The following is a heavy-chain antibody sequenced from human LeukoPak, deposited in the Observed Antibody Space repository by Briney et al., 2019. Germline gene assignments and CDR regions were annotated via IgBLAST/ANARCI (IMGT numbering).Heavy chain of an antibody. CDR1: GFTFSTYV. D-gene: IGHD3-3*01. V-gene: IGHV3-23*01. CDR2: ISVGAEYI. J-gene: IGHJ4*02. Sequence: GGSLRLSCAASGFTFSTYVMNWFRQAPGKGLEWVSTISVGAEYIFYADSVKGRFTVSRDDSNNALYLQMHSLRAEDTALYYCASGPPFLKYFEYWGQGTLVTVSS. CDR3: ASGPPFLKYFEY.